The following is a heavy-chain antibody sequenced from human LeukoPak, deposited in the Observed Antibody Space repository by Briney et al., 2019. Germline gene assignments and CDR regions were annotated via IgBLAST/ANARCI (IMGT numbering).Heavy chain of an antibody. CDR3: ARDPIVGATGDWFDP. CDR1: VYTFTGYY. J-gene: IGHJ5*02. V-gene: IGHV1-2*02. Sequence: GASVKVSCKASVYTFTGYYMHWVRQAPGQGLEWMGWINPNSGGTNYAQKFQGRVTMTRDTSISTAYMELSRLRSDDTAVYYCARDPIVGATGDWFDPWGQGTLVTVSS. D-gene: IGHD1-26*01. CDR2: INPNSGGT.